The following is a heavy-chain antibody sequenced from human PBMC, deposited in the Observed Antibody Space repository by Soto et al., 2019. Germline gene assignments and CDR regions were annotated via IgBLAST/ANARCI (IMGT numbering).Heavy chain of an antibody. CDR1: GYTFTSYY. J-gene: IGHJ3*01. CDR3: GRVLAGNWNDDPSGGAFDL. CDR2: IYPSDGST. D-gene: IGHD1-1*01. Sequence: ASVKVSCKASGYTFTSYYMHWVRQAPGQGLEWMGRIYPSDGSTSYAQKFQGRVTMTGDTSTSTAYMEXSSLSSEDTAVYYCGRVLAGNWNDDPSGGAFDLWGQGTKVTVSS. V-gene: IGHV1-46*03.